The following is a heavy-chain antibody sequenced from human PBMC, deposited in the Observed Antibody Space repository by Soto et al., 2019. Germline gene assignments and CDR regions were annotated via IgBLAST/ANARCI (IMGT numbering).Heavy chain of an antibody. CDR1: GFTFSSYA. V-gene: IGHV3-30*04. Sequence: GGSLRLSCAASGFTFSSYAMHWVRQAPGKGLEWVAVIPYDGSNTYYADSVKGRFTISRDNSKNTLYLQMNSLRAEDTAVYYCARDPNRDGYNPTGYFDLWGRGTLVTVSS. CDR3: ARDPNRDGYNPTGYFDL. D-gene: IGHD5-12*01. CDR2: IPYDGSNT. J-gene: IGHJ2*01.